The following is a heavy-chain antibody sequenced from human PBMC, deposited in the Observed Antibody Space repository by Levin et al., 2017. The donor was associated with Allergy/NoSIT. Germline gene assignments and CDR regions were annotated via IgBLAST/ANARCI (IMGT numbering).Heavy chain of an antibody. CDR2: IKYDGFT. CDR3: ARAWGRGDHFDH. J-gene: IGHJ4*02. CDR1: GGSLSDYF. Sequence: SSETLSLTCAVYGGSLSDYFWIWIRQSPVKGLEWIGEIKYDGFTNYNPSLGSRVAISLDMSKNQFALKLSSVTAADTAVYYCARAWGRGDHFDHWGRGSPVTVSS. V-gene: IGHV4-34*01. D-gene: IGHD2-21*02.